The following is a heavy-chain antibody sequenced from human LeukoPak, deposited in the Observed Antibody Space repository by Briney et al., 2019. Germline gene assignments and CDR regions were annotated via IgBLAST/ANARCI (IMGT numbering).Heavy chain of an antibody. CDR3: AKPARTDYADY. V-gene: IGHV3-23*01. J-gene: IGHJ4*02. CDR1: GFTFSCYG. D-gene: IGHD1-14*01. CDR2: ISGSGGST. Sequence: GGTLRLSCAASGFTFSCYGLSWVRQAPGKGLEWLSSISGSGGSTYYADSVKGRFTISRDNSMNTLYLQMNSLRAEDTAVYYCAKPARTDYADYWGQGTLVTVSS.